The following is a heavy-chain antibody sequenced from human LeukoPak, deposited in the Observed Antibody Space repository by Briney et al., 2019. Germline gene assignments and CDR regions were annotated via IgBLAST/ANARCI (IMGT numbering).Heavy chain of an antibody. D-gene: IGHD3-10*01. CDR1: GFTFSSYS. J-gene: IGHJ4*02. CDR3: ARLGGPGSYSWRY. CDR2: ISSSSSYI. V-gene: IGHV3-21*01. Sequence: GGSLRLSCAASGFTFSSYSMNWVRQAPGKGLEWVSSISSSSSYIYYADSVKGRFTISRDNAKNSLYLQMNSLRAEDTAVYYCARLGGPGSYSWRYWGQGTLVTVSS.